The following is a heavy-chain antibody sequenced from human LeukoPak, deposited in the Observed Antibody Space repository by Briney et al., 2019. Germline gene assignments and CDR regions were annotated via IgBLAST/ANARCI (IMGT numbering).Heavy chain of an antibody. Sequence: GGSLRLSCAASGFTFSSYGMHWVRQAPGKGLEWLAFIRYDGSNKYYADSVKGRFTISRDNAKNSLYLQMNSLRAEDTAVYYCAKALWFGELLYTDAFDIWGQGTMVTVSS. J-gene: IGHJ3*02. CDR3: AKALWFGELLYTDAFDI. CDR1: GFTFSSYG. CDR2: IRYDGSNK. D-gene: IGHD3-10*01. V-gene: IGHV3-30*02.